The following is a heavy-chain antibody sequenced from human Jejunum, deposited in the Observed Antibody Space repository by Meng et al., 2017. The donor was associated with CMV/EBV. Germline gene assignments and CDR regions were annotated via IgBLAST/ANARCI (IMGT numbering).Heavy chain of an antibody. CDR3: ARDNVVHYYYGLDV. CDR1: GGSITNYY. J-gene: IGHJ6*02. D-gene: IGHD2-21*01. V-gene: IGHV4-59*01. CDR2: IYYTGST. Sequence: SGGSITNYYWSWIRQTPGKGLEWIGYIYYTGSTNYNPSLKSRVTISVDTSKNQFSLKLSSVTAADTAVYYCARDNVVHYYYGLDVWGQGTTVTV.